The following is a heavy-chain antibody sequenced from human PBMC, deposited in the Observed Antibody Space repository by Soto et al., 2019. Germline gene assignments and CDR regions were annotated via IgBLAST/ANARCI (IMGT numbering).Heavy chain of an antibody. Sequence: QVQLVQSGAEVKKPGASVKVSCKASGYTFTGYYMHWVRQAPGQGLEWMGWINPNSGGTNYAQKFQGRVTMTRDTSIITAYMELSRMRSDDTAVYYCARGAGIAVAGPYWYFDLWCRVTLVTVSS. D-gene: IGHD6-19*01. CDR1: GYTFTGYY. J-gene: IGHJ2*01. CDR2: INPNSGGT. CDR3: ARGAGIAVAGPYWYFDL. V-gene: IGHV1-2*02.